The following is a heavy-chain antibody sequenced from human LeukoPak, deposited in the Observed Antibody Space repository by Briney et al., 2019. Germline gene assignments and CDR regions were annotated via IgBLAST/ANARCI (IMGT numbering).Heavy chain of an antibody. CDR1: GFTFSSYS. D-gene: IGHD3-22*01. Sequence: PGGSLRLSCAASGFTFSSYSMSWVRQAPGKGLEWVSSISSSSSYIYYADSVKGRFTISRDNAKNSLYLQMNSLRAEDTAVYYCARDSSGKPGTFDYWGQGTLVTVSS. CDR3: ARDSSGKPGTFDY. CDR2: ISSSSSYI. V-gene: IGHV3-21*01. J-gene: IGHJ4*02.